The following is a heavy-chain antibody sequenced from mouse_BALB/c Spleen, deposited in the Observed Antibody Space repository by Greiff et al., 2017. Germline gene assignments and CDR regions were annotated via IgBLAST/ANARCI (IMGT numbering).Heavy chain of an antibody. CDR2: ISSGSSTI. D-gene: IGHD1-2*01. V-gene: IGHV5-17*02. Sequence: EVMLVESGGGLVKPGGSLKLSCAASGFTFSSYAMSWVRQTPEKRLEWVAYISSGSSTIYYADTVKGRFTISRDNPKNTLFLQMTSLRSEDTAMYYCARGYAYFDYWGQGTTLTVSS. CDR1: GFTFSSYA. J-gene: IGHJ2*01. CDR3: ARGYAYFDY.